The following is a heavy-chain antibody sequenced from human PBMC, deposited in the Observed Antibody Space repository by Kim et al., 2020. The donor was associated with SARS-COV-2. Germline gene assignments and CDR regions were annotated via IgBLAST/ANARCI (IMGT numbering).Heavy chain of an antibody. J-gene: IGHJ6*02. V-gene: IGHV4-34*01. Sequence: SETLSLTCAVYGGSFSGYYWSWIRQPPGKGLEWIGEINHSGSTNYNPSLKSRVTISVDTSKNQFSLKLSSVTAADTAVYYCARGYNWNYYYYYYYGMDVWGQGTTVTVSS. CDR3: ARGYNWNYYYYYYYGMDV. CDR2: INHSGST. CDR1: GGSFSGYY. D-gene: IGHD1-7*01.